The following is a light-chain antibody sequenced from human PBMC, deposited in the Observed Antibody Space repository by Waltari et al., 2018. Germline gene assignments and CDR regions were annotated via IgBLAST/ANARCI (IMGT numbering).Light chain of an antibody. V-gene: IGKV3-15*01. CDR1: KNIGNN. CDR3: QQYNEWPYT. Sequence: EPIMTPAPATLSVCPGERAALSCRASKNIGNNLTWYQQTPGQAPRLLIYVTSSMGTGIPRRFFGAGSGTDFTLTISSLQSEDFGVYYCQQYNEWPYTFGQGTKVDLK. CDR2: VTS. J-gene: IGKJ2*01.